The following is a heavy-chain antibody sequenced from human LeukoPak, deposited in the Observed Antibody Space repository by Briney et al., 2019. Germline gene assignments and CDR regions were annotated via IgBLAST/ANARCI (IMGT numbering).Heavy chain of an antibody. CDR1: GYTFTGYY. Sequence: ASVKVSCKASGYTFTGYYMHWVRQAPGQGLEWMGWINPNSGGTNYAQKFQGRDTMTRDTSISTAYMELSRLRSDDTAVYYCARGYCSGGSCYNLDPWGQGTLVTVSS. CDR2: INPNSGGT. J-gene: IGHJ5*02. D-gene: IGHD2-15*01. CDR3: ARGYCSGGSCYNLDP. V-gene: IGHV1-2*02.